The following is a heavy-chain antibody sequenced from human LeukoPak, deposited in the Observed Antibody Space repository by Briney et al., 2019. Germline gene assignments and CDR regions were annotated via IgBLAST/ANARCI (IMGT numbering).Heavy chain of an antibody. J-gene: IGHJ3*02. D-gene: IGHD3-10*01. Sequence: GGSLRLSCAASGLTFSDYDMSWIRQAPGKGLEWVSAISGSGGSTYYADSVKGRFTISRVNSKNTLYLQMNSLRAEDTAVYYCAKISLLWFGERPDAFDIWGQGTMVTVSS. CDR2: ISGSGGST. V-gene: IGHV3-23*01. CDR1: GLTFSDYD. CDR3: AKISLLWFGERPDAFDI.